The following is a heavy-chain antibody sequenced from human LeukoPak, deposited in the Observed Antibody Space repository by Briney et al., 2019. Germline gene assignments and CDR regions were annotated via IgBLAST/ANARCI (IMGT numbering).Heavy chain of an antibody. D-gene: IGHD2-8*01. CDR3: ARGPTNGQAFDY. Sequence: PGGSLRLSCVASGFTFSSSWMTWARQAPGKGLEWVASIREDGSEKTSVDSVKGRFTISRDNAKNSLYLQMDSLRAEDTAVYYCARGPTNGQAFDYWGQGTLVSVSS. CDR1: GFTFSSSW. V-gene: IGHV3-7*01. J-gene: IGHJ4*02. CDR2: IREDGSEK.